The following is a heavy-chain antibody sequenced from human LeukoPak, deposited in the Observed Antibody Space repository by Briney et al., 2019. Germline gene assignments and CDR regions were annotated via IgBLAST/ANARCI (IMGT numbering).Heavy chain of an antibody. Sequence: ASVKVSCTASGYTYTSYGISWVRQAPGQGPEWMGWISAYNGNANYAQKLQGRVTMTTDTSTSTAYMELRSLRSDDTAVYYCARVGYDSSGYYSTGDYWGQGTLVTVSS. J-gene: IGHJ4*02. CDR2: ISAYNGNA. CDR3: ARVGYDSSGYYSTGDY. D-gene: IGHD3-22*01. CDR1: GYTYTSYG. V-gene: IGHV1-18*01.